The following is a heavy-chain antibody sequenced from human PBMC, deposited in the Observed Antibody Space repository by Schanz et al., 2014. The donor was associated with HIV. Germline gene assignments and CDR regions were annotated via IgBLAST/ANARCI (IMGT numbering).Heavy chain of an antibody. J-gene: IGHJ4*02. CDR3: AQDRDVLTGYPGH. CDR2: ISFDGSNK. D-gene: IGHD3-9*01. Sequence: QVQLVDSGGGMVQPGRSLRLSCPASGFTFSNYGMHWVRQAPGKGLEWVAIISFDGSNKYYADSVKGRFTISRDNSKNTLYLQMNSLRAEDTAVYYCAQDRDVLTGYPGHWGQGTLVTVSS. CDR1: GFTFSNYG. V-gene: IGHV3-30*18.